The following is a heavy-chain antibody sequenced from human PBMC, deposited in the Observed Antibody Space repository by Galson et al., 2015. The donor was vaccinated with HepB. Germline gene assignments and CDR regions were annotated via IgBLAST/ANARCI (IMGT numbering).Heavy chain of an antibody. CDR1: DSTFSSYT. J-gene: IGHJ4*02. D-gene: IGHD3-22*01. CDR3: AKDYLPYYDRWGSYSDLYYFDY. Sequence: SLRLSCAASDSTFSSYTMNWVRQTPGKGLQWVSYISTNGATIHYADSVKGRFTIARDNAKNTMWLQMNSLRAEDTAVYYCAKDYLPYYDRWGSYSDLYYFDYWGQGTLVTVSS. CDR2: ISTNGATI. V-gene: IGHV3-48*04.